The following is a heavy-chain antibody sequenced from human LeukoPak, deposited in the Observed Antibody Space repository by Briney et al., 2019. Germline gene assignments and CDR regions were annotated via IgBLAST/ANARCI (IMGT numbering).Heavy chain of an antibody. D-gene: IGHD2-8*01. CDR1: GFTVSSNY. CDR3: ASEHCTNGVCPIDY. Sequence: PGGSLRLSRAASGFTVSSNYMSWVRQAPGKGLEWVSVIYSGGSTYYADSVRGRFTISRDNSKNTLYLQMNSLRAEDTAVYYCASEHCTNGVCPIDYWGQGTLVTVSS. V-gene: IGHV3-66*02. CDR2: IYSGGST. J-gene: IGHJ4*02.